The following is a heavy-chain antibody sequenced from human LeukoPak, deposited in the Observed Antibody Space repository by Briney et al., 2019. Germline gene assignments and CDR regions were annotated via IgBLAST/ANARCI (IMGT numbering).Heavy chain of an antibody. CDR1: GGSFSGYY. D-gene: IGHD4-17*01. CDR3: ARVSKRCGVLRCTFIDY. V-gene: IGHV4-34*01. Sequence: SETLSLTCAVYGGSFSGYYWSWIRQPPGKGLEWIGEINHSGSTNYNPSLKSRVTISVDTSKNQFSLKLSSVTAADTAVYYCARVSKRCGVLRCTFIDYWGQGTLVTVSP. CDR2: INHSGST. J-gene: IGHJ4*02.